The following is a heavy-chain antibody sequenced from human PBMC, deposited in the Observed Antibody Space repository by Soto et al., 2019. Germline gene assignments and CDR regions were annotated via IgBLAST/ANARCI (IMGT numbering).Heavy chain of an antibody. CDR2: ISARGGSS. CDR1: GFSFSSYA. J-gene: IGHJ4*02. D-gene: IGHD5-12*01. V-gene: IGHV3-23*01. Sequence: VQLLESGGGLVQPGGSLRLSCAASGFSFSSYAMVWVRQAPGKGLEWVSAISARGGSSYFADSVKGRFTTSRDNSKNVLAMEMRSLRAEDTATYFWAKGSIEYSAAVDNWGPGTLVLVSS. CDR3: AKGSIEYSAAVDN.